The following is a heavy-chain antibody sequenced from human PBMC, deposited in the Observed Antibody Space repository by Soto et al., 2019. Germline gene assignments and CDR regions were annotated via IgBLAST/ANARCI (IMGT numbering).Heavy chain of an antibody. V-gene: IGHV4-39*02. J-gene: IGHJ4*02. CDR1: GGSITNSSYY. CDR3: ARDRITKYGTGHLYYSDY. D-gene: IGHD3-3*01. Sequence: SETLSLTCTVSGGSITNSSYYWGWIRQPPGKGLEWMGSIYYSGTIYNNPSLKSRVTISVDTSKNQFSLKLSSVTAADTAVYYCARDRITKYGTGHLYYSDYWGRGTLVTVSS. CDR2: IYYSGTI.